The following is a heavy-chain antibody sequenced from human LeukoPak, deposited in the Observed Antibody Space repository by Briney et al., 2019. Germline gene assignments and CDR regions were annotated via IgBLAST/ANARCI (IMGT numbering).Heavy chain of an antibody. V-gene: IGHV3-7*01. Sequence: GGSLRLSCAASGFTSSNYWLTWVRQAPGQGLEWVANIKQDGSEKHYVDSVKGRLTISRDNAKNSLYLQMNSLRAEDTAVYYCARDRQIAYWGQGTLVTVSS. CDR3: ARDRQIAY. J-gene: IGHJ4*02. CDR2: IKQDGSEK. CDR1: GFTSSNYW.